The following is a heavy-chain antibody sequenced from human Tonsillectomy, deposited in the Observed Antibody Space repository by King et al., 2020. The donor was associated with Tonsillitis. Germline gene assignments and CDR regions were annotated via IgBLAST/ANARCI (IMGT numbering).Heavy chain of an antibody. CDR3: AKDLFYYDSSAYYSDAFDI. D-gene: IGHD3-22*01. J-gene: IGHJ3*02. CDR2: IIGSGGNT. V-gene: IGHV3-23*04. Sequence: VQLVESGGGLVQPGGSLRLSCAASGFTFSSFAMSWVRQAPGKGLEWVSTIIGSGGNTYYADSVKGRFTISRDNSKNTLFLQMNSLRAGDTAMYYCAKDLFYYDSSAYYSDAFDIWGQGTMVTVSS. CDR1: GFTFSSFA.